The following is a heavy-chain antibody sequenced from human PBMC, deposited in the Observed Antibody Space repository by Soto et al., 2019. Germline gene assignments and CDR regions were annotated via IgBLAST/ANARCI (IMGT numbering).Heavy chain of an antibody. CDR2: VTSGGST. Sequence: EVQLLESGGGLVQPGESLRLSCAASGFTFNNFAMSWVRQAPGKGLEWVSTVTSGGSTFYADSVRGRFTISRDNSRNRLYLQMNSLRAEDTAVYYCAKRYLGVLTTYYCDYWGQGTLATVSS. D-gene: IGHD3-3*01. J-gene: IGHJ4*02. CDR3: AKRYLGVLTTYYCDY. V-gene: IGHV3-23*01. CDR1: GFTFNNFA.